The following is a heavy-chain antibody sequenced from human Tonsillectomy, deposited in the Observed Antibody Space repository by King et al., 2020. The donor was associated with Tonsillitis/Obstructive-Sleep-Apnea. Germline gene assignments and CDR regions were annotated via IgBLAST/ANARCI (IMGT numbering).Heavy chain of an antibody. CDR3: AKPIGSRWKHDAVDI. Sequence: VQLVESGGGLLQPGRSLRLSCAASGFTFDDYAMHWVRQAPGKGLEWVSGISWNSGSIGYADSVKGRFTISRDNAKNSLYLQMNSLRAEDTALYYCAKPIGSRWKHDAVDIWGQGTMVIVSS. D-gene: IGHD1-1*01. J-gene: IGHJ3*02. CDR2: ISWNSGSI. CDR1: GFTFDDYA. V-gene: IGHV3-9*01.